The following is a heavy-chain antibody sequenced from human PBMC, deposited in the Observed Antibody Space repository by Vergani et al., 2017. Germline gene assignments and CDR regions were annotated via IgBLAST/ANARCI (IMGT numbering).Heavy chain of an antibody. CDR1: GYTFTSYG. Sequence: QVQLVQSGAEVKKPGASVKVSCKASGYTFTSYGISWVRQAPGQGLEWMGWISAYNGNTNYAQKLQGRVTMTTDTSTSTAYMELRSLRSDDTAVYYCARGIVVVPAAINRYYYYGMDVWGQGTTVTVSS. CDR3: ARGIVVVPAAINRYYYYGMDV. D-gene: IGHD2-2*01. CDR2: ISAYNGNT. V-gene: IGHV1-18*01. J-gene: IGHJ6*02.